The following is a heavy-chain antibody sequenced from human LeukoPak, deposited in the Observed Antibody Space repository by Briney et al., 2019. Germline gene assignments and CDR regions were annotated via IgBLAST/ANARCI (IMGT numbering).Heavy chain of an antibody. V-gene: IGHV3-23*01. CDR2: IRSTGGTT. J-gene: IGHJ4*02. CDR3: ARADRYGTTWYGRVDY. Sequence: GGSLRLSCAASGFTFGSYGMHWVRQAPGKGLESVSDIRSTGGTTAYADSVKGRFTISRDNSRNTLYLQMNSLRAEDTAVYYCARADRYGTTWYGRVDYWGQGTLVTVSS. D-gene: IGHD6-13*01. CDR1: GFTFGSYG.